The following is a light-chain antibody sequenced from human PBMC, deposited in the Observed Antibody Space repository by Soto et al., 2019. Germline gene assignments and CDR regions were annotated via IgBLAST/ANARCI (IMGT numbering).Light chain of an antibody. CDR1: NIGSKS. CDR3: QVWDISSDQYL. J-gene: IGLJ1*01. V-gene: IGLV3-21*02. CDR2: DDS. Sequence: SYELTQPPSVSVAPGQTARITCGGNNIGSKSVHWYQQRPGQAPVLVLYDDSNRPSGIPKRFSGSNSGSTATLTISSVEAGDEADYFCQVWDISSDQYLFGTGTKVTVL.